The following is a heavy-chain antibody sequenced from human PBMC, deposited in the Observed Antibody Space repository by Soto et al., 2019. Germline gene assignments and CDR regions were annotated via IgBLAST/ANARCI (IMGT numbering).Heavy chain of an antibody. V-gene: IGHV4-39*02. J-gene: IGHJ4*02. CDR2: IYYSGST. CDR1: GGSISSSSYY. Sequence: PSETLSLTCTVSGGSISSSSYYWGWIRQPPGKGLEWIGSIYYSGSTYYNPSLKSRVTISVDTSKNQFSLKLSSVTAADTAVYYCARELAERGNPRGYFDYWGQGTLVTVYS. D-gene: IGHD1-1*01. CDR3: ARELAERGNPRGYFDY.